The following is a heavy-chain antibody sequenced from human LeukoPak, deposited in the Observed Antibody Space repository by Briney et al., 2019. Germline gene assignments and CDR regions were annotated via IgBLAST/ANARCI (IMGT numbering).Heavy chain of an antibody. CDR3: ARATMVRAKTGLFDY. CDR1: GFTFSSYW. J-gene: IGHJ4*02. Sequence: GGSLRPSCAASGFTFSSYWMSWVRQAPGKGLEWVANIKQDGSEKCYVDSVKGRFTVSRDNAKNSLYLQMNSLRAEDTAVYYCARATMVRAKTGLFDYWGQGTLVTVSS. CDR2: IKQDGSEK. V-gene: IGHV3-7*03. D-gene: IGHD3-10*01.